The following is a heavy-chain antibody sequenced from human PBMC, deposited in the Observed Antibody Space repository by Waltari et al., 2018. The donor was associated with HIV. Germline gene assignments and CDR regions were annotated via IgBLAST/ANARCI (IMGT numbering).Heavy chain of an antibody. Sequence: VQVLESGGGLVQPGGSLRLSCAASGFSFSDTAVGWVRQAPGKGLQCVSTISGSGQTTYYAESVEGRFTISRDDSQNTLYLQMHSVRGEDTAVYFCAKGVSVATRTGFDSWGQGTMVIVSS. CDR2: ISGSGQTT. D-gene: IGHD5-12*01. J-gene: IGHJ4*02. V-gene: IGHV3-23*01. CDR1: GFSFSDTA. CDR3: AKGVSVATRTGFDS.